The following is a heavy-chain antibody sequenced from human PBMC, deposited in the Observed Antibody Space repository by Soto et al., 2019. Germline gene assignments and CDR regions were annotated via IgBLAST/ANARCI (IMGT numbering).Heavy chain of an antibody. CDR2: IYYSGST. J-gene: IGHJ6*03. CDR3: ARDKPTGSTKNYYYYYMDV. V-gene: IGHV4-59*01. D-gene: IGHD2-2*01. Sequence: SETLSLTCTVSGGSISSYYWSWIRQPPGKGLEWIGYIYYSGSTNYNPSLKSRVTISVDTSKNQFSLKLSSVTAADTAVYYCARDKPTGSTKNYYYYYMDVWGKGTTVTVSS. CDR1: GGSISSYY.